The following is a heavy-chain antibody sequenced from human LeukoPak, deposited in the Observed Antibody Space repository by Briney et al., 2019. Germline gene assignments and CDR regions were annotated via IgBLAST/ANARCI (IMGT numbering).Heavy chain of an antibody. CDR1: GFTFSNYH. CDR3: ARGDYNWNQGYFDY. D-gene: IGHD1-20*01. CDR2: ISISSGDT. J-gene: IGHJ4*02. Sequence: ASVKVSCKTSGFTFSNYHITWVRQAPGQGLEWRGWISISSGDTNYAQNVQGRVTMTTDTATSTAYMELTNLRSDDTAIYYCARGDYNWNQGYFDYWGRGTLVTVSS. V-gene: IGHV1-18*01.